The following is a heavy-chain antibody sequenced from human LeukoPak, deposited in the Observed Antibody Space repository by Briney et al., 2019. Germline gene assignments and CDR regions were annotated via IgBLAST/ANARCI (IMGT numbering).Heavy chain of an antibody. Sequence: GGSLRLSCAASGFTFSSYGMHWVRQAPGKGLEWVAFIRYDGSNKYYADSVKGRFTISRDNSKNTLYLQMNSLRAEDTAVYYCAKDQGITMVQGVTASWGQGTLVTVSS. CDR1: GFTFSSYG. J-gene: IGHJ5*02. V-gene: IGHV3-30*02. CDR3: AKDQGITMVQGVTAS. D-gene: IGHD3-10*01. CDR2: IRYDGSNK.